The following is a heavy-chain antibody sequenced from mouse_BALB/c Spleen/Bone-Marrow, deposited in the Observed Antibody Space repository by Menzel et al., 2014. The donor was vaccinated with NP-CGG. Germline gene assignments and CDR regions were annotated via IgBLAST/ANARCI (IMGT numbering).Heavy chain of an antibody. CDR2: IYPGDGDT. CDR1: GYTFTSYW. CDR3: ARGYPSDY. V-gene: IGHV1-87*01. D-gene: IGHD3-2*02. J-gene: IGHJ2*01. Sequence: QVQLQQPGAELARPGASVKLSCKASGYTFTSYWMQWVKQRPGQGLEWIGAIYPGDGDTRYTQKFKGKATLTADKSSSTAYMQLSSLASEYSAVYYCARGYPSDYWGQGTTLTVSS.